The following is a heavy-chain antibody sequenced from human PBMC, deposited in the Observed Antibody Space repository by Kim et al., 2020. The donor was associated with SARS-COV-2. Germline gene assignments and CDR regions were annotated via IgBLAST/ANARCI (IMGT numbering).Heavy chain of an antibody. CDR3: AKSCRHDYYGSDATMIAVDAYVI. D-gene: IGHD3-10*01. Sequence: GGSLRLSCAASGFTCDDYAMHWVRQAPGKGLEWVSGISWNSGSIGYVDSVKGRFTISRYNAKNSLYLQMNSLRAEDTALYYCAKSCRHDYYGSDATMIAVDAYVIWGQGTMVTVSS. V-gene: IGHV3-9*01. CDR2: ISWNSGSI. J-gene: IGHJ3*02. CDR1: GFTCDDYA.